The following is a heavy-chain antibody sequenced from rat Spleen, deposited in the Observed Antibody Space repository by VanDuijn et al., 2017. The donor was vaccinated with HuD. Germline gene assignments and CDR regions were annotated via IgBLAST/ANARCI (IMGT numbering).Heavy chain of an antibody. Sequence: QVQLKESGPGLVQPSQTLSLTCTVSGFSLTSYNVHWVRQPTGKGLEWMGIIWTGGTTDYNSALKSRLSISRDTSKSQVFLKMNSLQTEDTAMYFCARSGWETYVMDAWGQGASVTVSS. J-gene: IGHJ4*01. V-gene: IGHV2-30*01. CDR1: GFSLTSYN. D-gene: IGHD5-1*01. CDR3: ARSGWETYVMDA. CDR2: IWTGGTT.